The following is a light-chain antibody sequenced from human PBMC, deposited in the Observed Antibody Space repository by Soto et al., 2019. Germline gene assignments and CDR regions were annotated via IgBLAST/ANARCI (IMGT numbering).Light chain of an antibody. Sequence: QSVLTQPASVSGSPGQSITISCTGTSIDVGGYNYVSWYQQHPGKAPKFMIYDVSNRPSGVSNRFSGFKSGNTASLTTSGLQAEDEADYYCCSYTTSNTRQIVFGTGTKVTV. J-gene: IGLJ1*01. CDR3: CSYTTSNTRQIV. CDR1: SIDVGGYNY. V-gene: IGLV2-14*01. CDR2: DVS.